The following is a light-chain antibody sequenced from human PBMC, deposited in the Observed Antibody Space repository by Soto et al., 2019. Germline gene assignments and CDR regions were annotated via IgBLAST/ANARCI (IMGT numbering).Light chain of an antibody. J-gene: IGLJ2*01. CDR1: SSDVGGYNY. V-gene: IGLV2-14*01. Sequence: QSVLTQPASVSGSPGQSITISCTGTSSDVGGYNYVSWYQQHPGKAPKLMIYEVSNRPSGVSNRFSGSKSGNTASLTISGLQAEDAADYYCSSYTSSSTDVVFGGGTKLTVL. CDR3: SSYTSSSTDVV. CDR2: EVS.